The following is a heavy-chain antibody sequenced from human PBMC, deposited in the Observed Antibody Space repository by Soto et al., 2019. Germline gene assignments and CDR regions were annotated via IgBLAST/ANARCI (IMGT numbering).Heavy chain of an antibody. CDR3: ARSGRSGYYYYYGLEV. D-gene: IGHD3-22*01. V-gene: IGHV4-59*01. CDR1: GGSISSYY. CDR2: IYYSGST. Sequence: PSETLSLTCTVSGGSISSYYWSCIRQSPGKGLEWIGYIYYSGSTNYNPSLKSRVTISVDTSKNQFSLKLSSVTAADTAVYYCARSGRSGYYYYYGLEVWGQGTTVTVSS. J-gene: IGHJ6*02.